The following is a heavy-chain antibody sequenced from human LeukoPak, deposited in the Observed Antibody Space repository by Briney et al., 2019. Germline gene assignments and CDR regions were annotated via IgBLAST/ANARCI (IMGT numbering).Heavy chain of an antibody. CDR2: IYYSGST. CDR1: GGSISSYY. D-gene: IGHD3-3*01. Sequence: PSETLSLTCTVSGGSISSYYWSWIRQPPGKGLEWIGYIYYSGSTNYNPSLKSRVTISVDTSENQFSLKLSSVTAADTAVYYCARAGSSTIFGVVTKPYYFDYWGQGTLVTVSS. V-gene: IGHV4-59*01. CDR3: ARAGSSTIFGVVTKPYYFDY. J-gene: IGHJ4*02.